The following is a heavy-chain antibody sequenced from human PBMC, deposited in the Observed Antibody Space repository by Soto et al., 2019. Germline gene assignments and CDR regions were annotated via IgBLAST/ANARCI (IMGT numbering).Heavy chain of an antibody. CDR1: GGSFSAYY. J-gene: IGHJ6*02. D-gene: IGHD2-8*02. CDR2: ISHSGST. Sequence: AETLSLTCAFYGGSFSAYYWRWIRHPPGKGLEWIGEISHSGSTNYNPSLKSRVTISVDTSKNQFSLKLSSVTAEDTAVYYCARALVVYATQTLGMDVWGQGTMVTVSS. V-gene: IGHV4-34*01. CDR3: ARALVVYATQTLGMDV.